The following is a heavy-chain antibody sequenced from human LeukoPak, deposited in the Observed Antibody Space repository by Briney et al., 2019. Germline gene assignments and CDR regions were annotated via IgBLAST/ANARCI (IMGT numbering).Heavy chain of an antibody. CDR2: INSDGSST. CDR1: GFTFSSNW. CDR3: ARALGSPLDY. V-gene: IGHV3-74*01. D-gene: IGHD1-26*01. Sequence: GGSLRLSCAASGFTFSSNWLHWVGQAPGKGLVWASRINSDGSSTNYADSVKGRFTISRDNAKNTLYLQMNSLRAEDTAVYYCARALGSPLDYWGQGTLVTVSS. J-gene: IGHJ4*02.